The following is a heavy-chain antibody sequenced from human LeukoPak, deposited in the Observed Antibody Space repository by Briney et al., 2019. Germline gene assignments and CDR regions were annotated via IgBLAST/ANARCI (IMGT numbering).Heavy chain of an antibody. V-gene: IGHV3-23*01. CDR1: GFTFSSYA. J-gene: IGHJ5*02. CDR2: ISGSGGST. CDR3: AKVYSGGSFNWFDP. D-gene: IGHD2-15*01. Sequence: GGSLRLSCAASGFTFSSYAMSWVRQAPGKGLEWVSAISGSGGSTYYAVSVKGRFTISRDNSKNTLYLQMNSLRAEDTAVYYCAKVYSGGSFNWFDPWGQGTLVTVSS.